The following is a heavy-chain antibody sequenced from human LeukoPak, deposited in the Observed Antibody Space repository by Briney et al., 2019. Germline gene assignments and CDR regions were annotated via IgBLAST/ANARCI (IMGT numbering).Heavy chain of an antibody. CDR2: INPNSGGT. Sequence: ASVKVSCKASGYTLTGYYMHWVRQAPGQGLEWMGWINPNSGGTNYAQKFQGRVTMTRDTSISTAYMELSRLRSDDTAVYYCARDRPLYGGNSGWFDPWGQGTLVTVSS. CDR1: GYTLTGYY. CDR3: ARDRPLYGGNSGWFDP. J-gene: IGHJ5*02. D-gene: IGHD4-23*01. V-gene: IGHV1-2*02.